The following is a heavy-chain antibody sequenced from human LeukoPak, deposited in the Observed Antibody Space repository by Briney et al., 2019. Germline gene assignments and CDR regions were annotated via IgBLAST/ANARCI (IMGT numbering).Heavy chain of an antibody. Sequence: ASVKVSCKVSGYTLTELSMHWVRQAPGKGLEWMGGFDPEDGETIYAQKFQGRVTMTEDTSTDTAYMELSSLRSEDTAVYYCATGEYCSGGSCYYYYGMDVWGQGTTVTVSS. D-gene: IGHD2-15*01. CDR2: FDPEDGET. J-gene: IGHJ6*02. CDR1: GYTLTELS. V-gene: IGHV1-24*01. CDR3: ATGEYCSGGSCYYYYGMDV.